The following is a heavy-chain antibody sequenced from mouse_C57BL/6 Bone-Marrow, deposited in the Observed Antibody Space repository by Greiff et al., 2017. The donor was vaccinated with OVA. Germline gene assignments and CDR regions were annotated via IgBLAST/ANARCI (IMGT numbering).Heavy chain of an antibody. D-gene: IGHD1-1*01. Sequence: QVHVKQSGAELAKPGASVKLSCKASGYTFTSYWMHWVKQRPGQGLEWIGYVNPSSGYTKYNQKFKDKATLTADKTSSTAYMQLSSLTCEDSAVYYCARTIARVEDWFAYWGQGTLVTVSA. CDR1: GYTFTSYW. CDR2: VNPSSGYT. V-gene: IGHV1-7*01. J-gene: IGHJ3*01. CDR3: ARTIARVEDWFAY.